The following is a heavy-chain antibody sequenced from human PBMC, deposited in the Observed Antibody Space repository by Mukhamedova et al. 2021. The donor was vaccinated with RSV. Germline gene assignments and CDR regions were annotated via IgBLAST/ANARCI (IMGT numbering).Heavy chain of an antibody. CDR3: ARIGYYYYYGLDV. D-gene: IGHD3-22*01. J-gene: IGHJ6*02. V-gene: IGHV3-7*01. Sequence: PWKGLEWVANIKQDGSDKYYVDSVKGRFTISRYNAKNSLYLQMYSLRAEDTAVYYCARIGYYYYYGLDVWGQGTT. CDR2: IKQDGSDK.